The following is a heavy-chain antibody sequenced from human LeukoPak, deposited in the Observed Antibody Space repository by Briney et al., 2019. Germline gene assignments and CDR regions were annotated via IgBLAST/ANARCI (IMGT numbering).Heavy chain of an antibody. J-gene: IGHJ3*02. CDR3: ASLVEDDAFDI. CDR2: INHSGST. Sequence: SETLSLTCAVYGGSFSGYYWSWIRQPPGKGLEWIGEINHSGSTNYNPSLKSRVTISVDTSKNQFSLKLSSVTAADTAVYYCASLVEDDAFDIWGQGTMVTVSS. CDR1: GGSFSGYY. V-gene: IGHV4-34*01. D-gene: IGHD2-2*01.